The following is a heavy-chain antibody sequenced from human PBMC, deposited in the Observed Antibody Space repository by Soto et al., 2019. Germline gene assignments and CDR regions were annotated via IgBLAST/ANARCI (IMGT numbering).Heavy chain of an antibody. CDR1: GGSVTNSSYY. Sequence: SETLSLTCTVSGGSVTNSSYYWGWIRQSPGKGLEWIGSVYYRGRSYSKSSVKSRVTISVDTSKNQFSLNLNSVTASDTAAYFCVSQRTTVIPQAYFDYWGPGALVT. CDR3: VSQRTTVIPQAYFDY. J-gene: IGHJ4*02. CDR2: VYYRGRS. D-gene: IGHD4-4*01. V-gene: IGHV4-39*01.